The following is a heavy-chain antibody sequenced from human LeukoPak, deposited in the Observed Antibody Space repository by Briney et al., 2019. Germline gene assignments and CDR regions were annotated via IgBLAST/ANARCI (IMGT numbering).Heavy chain of an antibody. CDR3: ARGGGIVGAPGYYYYYMDV. CDR2: ISAYNGNT. Sequence: ASVKVSCKASGYTFTSYGISWVRQAPGQGLEWMGWISAYNGNTNYAQKLQGRVTMTTDTSTSTAYMELRSLRSDDTAVYYCARGGGIVGAPGYYYYYMDVWGKGTTVTVSS. V-gene: IGHV1-18*01. D-gene: IGHD1-26*01. CDR1: GYTFTSYG. J-gene: IGHJ6*03.